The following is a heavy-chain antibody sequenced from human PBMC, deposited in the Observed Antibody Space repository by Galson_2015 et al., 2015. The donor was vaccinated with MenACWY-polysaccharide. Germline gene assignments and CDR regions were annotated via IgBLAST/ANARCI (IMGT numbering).Heavy chain of an antibody. J-gene: IGHJ4*02. CDR2: LSASGDKT. CDR3: VKSGLGNLGYSMVRGVDY. D-gene: IGHD3-10*01. CDR1: GFSLSTYW. V-gene: IGHV3-23*01. Sequence: SLRLSCAASGFSLSTYWMSWVRQAPGKGLEWVSGLSASGDKTYYADSVKGRFTISRDNSKNTLYLRMNSLRAGDTAIYHCVKSGLGNLGYSMVRGVDYWGRGTLATVSS.